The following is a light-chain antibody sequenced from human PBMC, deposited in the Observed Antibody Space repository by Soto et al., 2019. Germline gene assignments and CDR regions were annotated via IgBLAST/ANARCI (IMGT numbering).Light chain of an antibody. CDR3: QQRSVWPLT. CDR1: QSVSAY. CDR2: DAS. J-gene: IGKJ4*01. Sequence: EIELTQSPATLSLSPGERATLSCRASQSVSAYLAWYQQKPGQAPRLLIYDASNRATGIPARFSGSGSGTDFTLTISSLEPEDLAVYYCQQRSVWPLTFGGGTKVEIK. V-gene: IGKV3-11*01.